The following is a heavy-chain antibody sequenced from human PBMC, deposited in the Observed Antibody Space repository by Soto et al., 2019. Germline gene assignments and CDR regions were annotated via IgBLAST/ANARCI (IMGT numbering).Heavy chain of an antibody. V-gene: IGHV4-39*02. CDR3: ARGWVVAAMFLYYYYGMDV. CDR2: IYYSGST. CDR1: GGSISSSSYY. D-gene: IGHD2-15*01. J-gene: IGHJ6*02. Sequence: SETLSLTCTVSGGSISSSSYYWGWIRQPPGKVLEWIGSIYYSGSTYYNPSLKSRVTISVDTSKNQFSLKLSSVTAADTAVYYCARGWVVAAMFLYYYYGMDVWGQGTTVTVSS.